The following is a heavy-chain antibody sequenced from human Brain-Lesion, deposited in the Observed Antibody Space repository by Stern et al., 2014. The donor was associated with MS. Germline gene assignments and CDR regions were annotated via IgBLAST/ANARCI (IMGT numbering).Heavy chain of an antibody. Sequence: QLQLQESGPGLVKPSQTLSLTCTVSGGSISSGDYYWSWIRQPPGKGLEWIGYIYHSGSTYYNPSLKSRVTISVDTSKNQFSLKLSSVTAADTAVYYCARWEFWFYDSGNKSWFDPWGQGTLVTVSS. CDR1: GGSISSGDYY. CDR3: ARWEFWFYDSGNKSWFDP. CDR2: IYHSGST. J-gene: IGHJ5*02. V-gene: IGHV4-30-4*01. D-gene: IGHD3-10*01.